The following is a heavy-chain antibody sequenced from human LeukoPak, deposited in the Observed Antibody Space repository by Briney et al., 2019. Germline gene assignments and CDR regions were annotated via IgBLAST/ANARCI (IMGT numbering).Heavy chain of an antibody. V-gene: IGHV3-11*05. Sequence: GGSLRLSCAASGFTFSDYYMSWIRQAPGKGLEWVSYISSSSSNTNYADSVKGRFTISRDNARNSLFLQMNSQRAEDTAVYYCAREGRFGELYTDYWGQGTLVTVSS. J-gene: IGHJ4*02. CDR1: GFTFSDYY. CDR3: AREGRFGELYTDY. D-gene: IGHD3-10*01. CDR2: ISSSSSNT.